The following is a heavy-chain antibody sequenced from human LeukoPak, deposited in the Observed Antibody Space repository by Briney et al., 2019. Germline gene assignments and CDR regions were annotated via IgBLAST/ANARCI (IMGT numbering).Heavy chain of an antibody. V-gene: IGHV4-61*01. CDR2: IYYSGST. J-gene: IGHJ4*02. CDR1: DGSVSSGSYY. Sequence: SETLSLTCTVSDGSVSSGSYYWSWIRQPPGKGLEWIGYIYYSGSTNYNPSLRSRVTISVDTSKNQFSLKLSSVTAADTAVYYCARGTRYCSSTSCYRPLDYWGQGTLVTVSS. D-gene: IGHD2-2*01. CDR3: ARGTRYCSSTSCYRPLDY.